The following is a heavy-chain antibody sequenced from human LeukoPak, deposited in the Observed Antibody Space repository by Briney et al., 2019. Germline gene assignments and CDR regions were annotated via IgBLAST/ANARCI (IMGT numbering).Heavy chain of an antibody. CDR3: TTDLGTYYHGSQRLIPIDY. D-gene: IGHD3-10*01. J-gene: IGHJ4*02. CDR1: GFTFADAW. Sequence: GGSLRLSCAASGFTFADAWMSWVRQAPGKGLEWIGRIKSKTDGETTNYAEPVRGRFTISRDDSKSAVYLQMNSLKIEDTAVYYCTTDLGTYYHGSQRLIPIDYWGQGTLVTVSS. V-gene: IGHV3-15*01. CDR2: IKSKTDGETT.